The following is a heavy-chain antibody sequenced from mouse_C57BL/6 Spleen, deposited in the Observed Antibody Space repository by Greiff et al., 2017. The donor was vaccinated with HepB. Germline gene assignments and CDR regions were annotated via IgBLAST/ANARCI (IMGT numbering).Heavy chain of an antibody. V-gene: IGHV1-7*01. CDR2: INPSSGYT. Sequence: VQLQQSGAELAKPGASVKLSCKASGYTFTSYWMHWVKPRPGQGLEWIGYINPSSGYTKYNQKFKDKATLTADKSSSTAYMQLRSLTYEDSAVYYCARRANWDMFAYWGQGTLVTVSA. J-gene: IGHJ3*01. D-gene: IGHD4-1*01. CDR3: ARRANWDMFAY. CDR1: GYTFTSYW.